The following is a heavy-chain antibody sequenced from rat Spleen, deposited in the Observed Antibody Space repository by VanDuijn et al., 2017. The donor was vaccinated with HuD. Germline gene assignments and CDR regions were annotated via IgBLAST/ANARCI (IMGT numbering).Heavy chain of an antibody. CDR1: GFTFSDYY. D-gene: IGHD1-2*01. CDR3: ARQMSSLYVMDA. Sequence: EVQLVESDGGLVQPGRSLKLSCAASGFTFSDYYMAWVRQAPTKGLEWVATISYDGSSTYYRDSVKGRFTISRDNAKSTLYLQMDSLRSEDTATYYCARQMSSLYVMDAWGQGASVTVSS. V-gene: IGHV5-29*01. J-gene: IGHJ4*01. CDR2: ISYDGSST.